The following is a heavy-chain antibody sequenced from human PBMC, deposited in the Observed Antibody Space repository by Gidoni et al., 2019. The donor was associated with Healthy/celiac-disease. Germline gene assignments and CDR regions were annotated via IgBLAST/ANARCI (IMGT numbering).Heavy chain of an antibody. CDR1: GGSISSSSYY. CDR3: ALSRYSSSWYWFDP. CDR2: IYYSGRP. Sequence: QLQLQESGPGLVKPSETLSLTCTVSGGSISSSSYYWGWIRQPPGKGLEWIGSIYYSGRPYYNPSLKSRVTISVDTSKNQFSLKLSSVTAADTAVYYCALSRYSSSWYWFDPWGQGTLVTVSS. V-gene: IGHV4-39*01. D-gene: IGHD6-13*01. J-gene: IGHJ5*02.